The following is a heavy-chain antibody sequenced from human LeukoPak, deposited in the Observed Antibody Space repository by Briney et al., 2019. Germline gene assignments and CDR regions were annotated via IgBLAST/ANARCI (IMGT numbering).Heavy chain of an antibody. V-gene: IGHV3-48*03. CDR1: GFTFSSYE. CDR3: ARDLDGDSY. D-gene: IGHD4-17*01. J-gene: IGHJ4*02. CDR2: ISSSGYTI. Sequence: PGGSLRLSCAASGFTFSSYEMNWVRQAPGKGLEWVSYISSSGYTISYADSVKGRFTISRDNAKNSLYLQMNSLRADDTAVYYCARDLDGDSYWGQGTLVTVSS.